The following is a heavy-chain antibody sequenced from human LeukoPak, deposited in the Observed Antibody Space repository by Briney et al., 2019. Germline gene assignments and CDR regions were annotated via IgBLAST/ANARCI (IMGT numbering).Heavy chain of an antibody. D-gene: IGHD3-3*01. CDR3: ARGGSGITIFGVVIRNWFDP. Sequence: SETLSLTCAVYGGSFSGYYWRWIRQPPGKGLEWIGEINHSGSTNYNPSLKSRVTISVDTSKNQFSLKLSSVTAADTAVYYCARGGSGITIFGVVIRNWFDPWGQGTLVTVSS. CDR2: INHSGST. CDR1: GGSFSGYY. V-gene: IGHV4-34*01. J-gene: IGHJ5*02.